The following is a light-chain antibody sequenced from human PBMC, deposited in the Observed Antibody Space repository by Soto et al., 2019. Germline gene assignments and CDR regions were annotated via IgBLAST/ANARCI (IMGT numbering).Light chain of an antibody. V-gene: IGKV1-5*01. J-gene: IGKJ1*01. CDR1: QSISSW. CDR3: QQYNSYWT. CDR2: DAS. Sequence: DIQMTQSPSTLSASVGDRVTITFRASQSISSWLAWYQQKPGKAPKLLIYDASSLESGVPSRFSGSGSGTEFTITISSLQPDDFATYYCQQYNSYWTFGQGTKADIK.